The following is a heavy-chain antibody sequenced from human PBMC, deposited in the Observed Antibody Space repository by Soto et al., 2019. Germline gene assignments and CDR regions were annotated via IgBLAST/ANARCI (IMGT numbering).Heavy chain of an antibody. Sequence: HPGGSLRLSCAASGFTFSSYSMNWVRQAPGKGLEWVSYISSSSSTIYYADSVKGRFTISRDNAKNSLYLQMNSLRAEDTALYYCARDLSERITIFGVVINYYYYYMDVWGKGTTVTVSS. V-gene: IGHV3-48*01. J-gene: IGHJ6*03. CDR2: ISSSSSTI. CDR3: ARDLSERITIFGVVINYYYYYMDV. CDR1: GFTFSSYS. D-gene: IGHD3-3*01.